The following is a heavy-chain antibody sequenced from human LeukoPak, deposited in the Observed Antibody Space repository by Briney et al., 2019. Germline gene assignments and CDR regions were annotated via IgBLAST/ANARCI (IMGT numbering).Heavy chain of an antibody. D-gene: IGHD6-13*01. J-gene: IGHJ4*02. CDR2: INPNGAGT. CDR3: AREIAAAGQKAFDY. CDR1: GYTFITYY. Sequence: ASVKVSCKASGYTFITYYIPWVRQAPGQGLEWMGLINPNGAGTIYAQKFQGRATMTRDTSTRTFYMEVSSLRSEDTAVYFCAREIAAAGQKAFDYWGQGTLVTVSS. V-gene: IGHV1-46*01.